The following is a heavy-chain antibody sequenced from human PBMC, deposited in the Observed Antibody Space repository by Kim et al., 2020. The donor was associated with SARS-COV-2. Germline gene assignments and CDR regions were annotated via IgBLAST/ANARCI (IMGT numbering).Heavy chain of an antibody. V-gene: IGHV3-7*01. CDR2: IKQDGSQK. CDR3: ARDGDLYSSGKDAFDI. CDR1: GFTFSSYS. J-gene: IGHJ3*02. D-gene: IGHD6-19*01. Sequence: GGSLRLSRAASGFTFSSYSMTWVRQAPGKGLEWVANIKQDGSQKYYVDSVKGRFTISRDNSKNSLYLQMNSLRAEDTAVYYCARDGDLYSSGKDAFDIRGQRTIVTVSS.